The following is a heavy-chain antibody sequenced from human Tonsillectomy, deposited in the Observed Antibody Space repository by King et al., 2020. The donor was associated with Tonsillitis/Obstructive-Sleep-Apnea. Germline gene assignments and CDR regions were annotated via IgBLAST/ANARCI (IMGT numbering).Heavy chain of an antibody. D-gene: IGHD3-22*01. CDR1: GFTFSSYS. V-gene: IGHV3-48*02. CDR2: ISSSSSNI. CDR3: ARGHYYDSSGYWGFDY. J-gene: IGHJ4*02. Sequence: VQLVESGGGLVQPGGSLRLSCAASGFTFSSYSMNWARQAPGKGLEWVSYISSSSSNIYYADSVKGRFTISRDNAKNSLYLQMNSLRDEDTAVYYCARGHYYDSSGYWGFDYRGQGTLVTVSS.